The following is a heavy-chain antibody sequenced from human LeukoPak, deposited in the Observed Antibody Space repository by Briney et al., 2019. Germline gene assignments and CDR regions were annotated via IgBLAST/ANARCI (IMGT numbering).Heavy chain of an antibody. D-gene: IGHD3-10*01. CDR1: GGSLNSPNYY. Sequence: SETLSLTCIVSGGSLNSPNYYWGWIRQPPGKGLEWIGTIYYTGTTYYNPSLKSRLTISVDTSKNQFSLKLTSVTAADTAVYYCARHDYYGSLNWFDPWGQGTLITASS. CDR2: IYYTGTT. CDR3: ARHDYYGSLNWFDP. V-gene: IGHV4-39*01. J-gene: IGHJ5*02.